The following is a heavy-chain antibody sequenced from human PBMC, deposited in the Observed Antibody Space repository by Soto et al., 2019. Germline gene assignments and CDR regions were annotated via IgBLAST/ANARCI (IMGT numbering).Heavy chain of an antibody. V-gene: IGHV3-23*01. Sequence: EVQLLESGGGLVQRGGSLRLSCAASGFPFSSYVMSWVRQAPGKGLEWVSGISGGGSNTFYADSVKGRFTISRDNSGNTLYLQMNSLRADDTAVYFCAKDWNDANYDYGTDVWGQGTTVTVSS. CDR3: AKDWNDANYDYGTDV. CDR2: ISGGGSNT. J-gene: IGHJ6*02. CDR1: GFPFSSYV. D-gene: IGHD1-1*01.